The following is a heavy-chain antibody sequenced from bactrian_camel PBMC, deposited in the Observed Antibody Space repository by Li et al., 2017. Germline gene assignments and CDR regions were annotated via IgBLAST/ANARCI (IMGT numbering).Heavy chain of an antibody. J-gene: IGHJ4*01. Sequence: VQLVESGGGAVQAGGTLELSCTASENIFGGCGMGWYRQVPENERELVARFNHDGSITYKDRVKGRFAISQGNSKNSLYLRMNSLKPEDTAMYYCAASRGVASFSAMTYAYWGQGTQVTVSS. CDR2: FNHDGSI. D-gene: IGHD1*01. CDR1: ENIFGGCG. V-gene: IGHV3S53*01. CDR3: AASRGVASFSAMTYAY.